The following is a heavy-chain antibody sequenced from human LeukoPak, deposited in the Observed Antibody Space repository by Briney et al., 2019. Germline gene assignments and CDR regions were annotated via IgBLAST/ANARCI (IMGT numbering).Heavy chain of an antibody. CDR1: GGSISSSSYY. V-gene: IGHV4-39*01. CDR2: IYYSGST. Sequence: PSETLSLTCTVSGGSISSSSYYWGWIRQPPGKGLEWIGSIYYSGSTYYNPSLKSRVTISVDTSKNQSSLKLSSVTAADTAVYYCATHPPDYYDSSGYERAYYFDYWGQGTLVTVSS. CDR3: ATHPPDYYDSSGYERAYYFDY. J-gene: IGHJ4*02. D-gene: IGHD3-22*01.